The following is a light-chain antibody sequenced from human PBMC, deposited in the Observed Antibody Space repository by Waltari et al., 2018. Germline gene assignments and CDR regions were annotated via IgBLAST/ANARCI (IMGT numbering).Light chain of an antibody. CDR2: ENN. Sequence: NFMLTQPHPVAESPGKTVTISCTVSSRTIDHNYGQWYQQRPGSGPTTVIYENNQRAPGVPDRFSGSVDRSSNSASLTISGLKTEDEADYYCQSYDTNNVIFGGGTKLTVL. CDR1: SRTIDHNY. CDR3: QSYDTNNVI. J-gene: IGLJ2*01. V-gene: IGLV6-57*02.